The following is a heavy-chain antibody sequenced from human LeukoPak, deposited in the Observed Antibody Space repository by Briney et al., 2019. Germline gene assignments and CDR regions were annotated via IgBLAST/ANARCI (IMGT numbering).Heavy chain of an antibody. D-gene: IGHD3-9*01. CDR1: GFTFSSYA. Sequence: GGSLRLSCAASGFTFSSYAMSWVRQAPGKGLEGVSAITGSGGSTYYADSVKGRFTISRDNSKNTLYLQMNSLRAEDTAVYYCAKWGDYDVLTGYYAPDYWGQGTLVTVSS. J-gene: IGHJ4*02. CDR2: ITGSGGST. CDR3: AKWGDYDVLTGYYAPDY. V-gene: IGHV3-23*01.